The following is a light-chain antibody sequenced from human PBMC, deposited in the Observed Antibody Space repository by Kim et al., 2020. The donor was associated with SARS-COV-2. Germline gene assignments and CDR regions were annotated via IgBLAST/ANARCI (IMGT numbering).Light chain of an antibody. J-gene: IGLJ3*02. V-gene: IGLV2-23*02. CDR1: INDLGTYAL. Sequence: QSALTQPASLSGSPGQSVTISCSGTINDLGTYALVSWYQQYPGKAPRLIIFDISQRPSGISGRFSGSKSGNTASLTISPLEPDDEVDYFCCSFTSGVSWVFGGGTQLTVL. CDR2: DIS. CDR3: CSFTSGVSWV.